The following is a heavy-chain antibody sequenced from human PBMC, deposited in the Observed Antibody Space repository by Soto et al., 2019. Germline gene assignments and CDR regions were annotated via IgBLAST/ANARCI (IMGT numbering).Heavy chain of an antibody. CDR2: INSRSTYT. CDR1: GFTFGDFD. V-gene: IGHV3-11*06. J-gene: IGHJ5*02. Sequence: QVYLVESGGGLVKPGGSLRLSCVTSGFTFGDFDMSWMRQAPGKGLEWVSHINSRSTYTNYADSVKGRFTVSRDNAKNSLSLQMNSLRVEDTAVYYCARDLEGYYVDLWGQGTLVTVSP. D-gene: IGHD3-22*01. CDR3: ARDLEGYYVDL.